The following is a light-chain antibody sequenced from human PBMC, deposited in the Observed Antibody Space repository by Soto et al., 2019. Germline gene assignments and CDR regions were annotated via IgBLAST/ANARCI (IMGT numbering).Light chain of an antibody. V-gene: IGKV3-15*01. Sequence: EIVMTQSPATLSVSPGERATLSCRASQSVSGNLAWSQPKPGQTPRLLIYGASTRATGIPARFSGSGSGTEFTLTISSLQSEDLAIYYCQQYNNWPPITFGQGTRLEIK. J-gene: IGKJ5*01. CDR2: GAS. CDR1: QSVSGN. CDR3: QQYNNWPPIT.